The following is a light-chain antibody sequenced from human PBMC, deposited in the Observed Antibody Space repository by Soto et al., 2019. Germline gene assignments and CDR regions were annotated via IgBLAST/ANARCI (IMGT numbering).Light chain of an antibody. Sequence: QSVLTQPASVSVSPGQSITISCTGTSSDVGSYDLVSWYQQHPGKAPKLMIYEGSKRPSGVSNRFSGSKSGNTASLTISGLQAEDEADYHCCSYAGGSTYVFGTGTKLTVL. J-gene: IGLJ1*01. CDR3: CSYAGGSTYV. V-gene: IGLV2-23*01. CDR1: SSDVGSYDL. CDR2: EGS.